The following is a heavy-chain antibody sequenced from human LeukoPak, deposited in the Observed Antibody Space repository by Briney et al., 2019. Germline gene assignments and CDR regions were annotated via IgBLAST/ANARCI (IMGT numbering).Heavy chain of an antibody. Sequence: GGSLRLSCAASGFTFDDYAMHWVRQAPGKGLEWVSLISWDGGSTYYADSVKGRFTISRDNSKNSLYLQMNSLRAEDTALYYCAKDKYGSGSFLDYWGQGTLVTVSP. V-gene: IGHV3-43D*03. CDR3: AKDKYGSGSFLDY. D-gene: IGHD3-10*01. CDR2: ISWDGGST. J-gene: IGHJ4*02. CDR1: GFTFDDYA.